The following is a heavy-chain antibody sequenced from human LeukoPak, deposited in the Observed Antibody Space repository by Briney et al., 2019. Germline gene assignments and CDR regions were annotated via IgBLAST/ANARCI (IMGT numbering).Heavy chain of an antibody. CDR2: ISAYNGNT. CDR3: ARVRGYDILTGYYTVWFDP. J-gene: IGHJ5*02. Sequence: GASVKVSCKASGYTFTSYGISWVRQAPGQGLEWMGWISAYNGNTNYAQKLQGSVTMTTDTSTSTAYMELRSLRSDDTAVYYCARVRGYDILTGYYTVWFDPWGQGTLVTVSS. D-gene: IGHD3-9*01. CDR1: GYTFTSYG. V-gene: IGHV1-18*01.